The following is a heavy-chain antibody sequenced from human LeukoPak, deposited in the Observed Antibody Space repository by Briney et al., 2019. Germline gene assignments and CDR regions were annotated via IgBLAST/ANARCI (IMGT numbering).Heavy chain of an antibody. CDR1: GFTVSTNY. V-gene: IGHV3-53*01. CDR3: ARDSSYSYGYNY. D-gene: IGHD5-18*01. CDR2: IYSNGNT. J-gene: IGHJ4*02. Sequence: PGGSLRLSCAASGFTVSTNYMNWIRQPPGKGLEWVSVIYSNGNTYYADSVKGRSTISRDNSKNTLYLQMNSLRAEDTAVYYCARDSSYSYGYNYWGQGTLVTVSS.